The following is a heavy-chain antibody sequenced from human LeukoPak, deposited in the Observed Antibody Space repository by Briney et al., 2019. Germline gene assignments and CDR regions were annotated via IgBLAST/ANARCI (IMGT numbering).Heavy chain of an antibody. V-gene: IGHV3-30-3*01. J-gene: IGHJ4*02. D-gene: IGHD4-17*01. CDR2: ISYDGSNK. Sequence: QPGRSLRLSCAASGFTFSSYAMHWVRQAPGKGLEWVAVISYDGSNKYYADSVKGRFTISRDNSKNTLYLQTNSLRAEDTAVYYCARAGGRTTVTSPLVDYWGQGTLVTVSS. CDR1: GFTFSSYA. CDR3: ARAGGRTTVTSPLVDY.